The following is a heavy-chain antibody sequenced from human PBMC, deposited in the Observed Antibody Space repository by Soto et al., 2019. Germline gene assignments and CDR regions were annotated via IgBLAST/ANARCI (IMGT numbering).Heavy chain of an antibody. Sequence: PWGSLRLSCAASGFTFSSYALSWVRQAPGKGLEWVSAISGSGGSTYYADSVKGRFTISRDNSKNTLYLQMNSLRAEDTAVYYCASLNNRSTIAVAGTDYSGQGTRVTVSS. D-gene: IGHD6-19*01. CDR1: GFTFSSYA. J-gene: IGHJ4*02. CDR2: ISGSGGST. V-gene: IGHV3-23*01. CDR3: ASLNNRSTIAVAGTDY.